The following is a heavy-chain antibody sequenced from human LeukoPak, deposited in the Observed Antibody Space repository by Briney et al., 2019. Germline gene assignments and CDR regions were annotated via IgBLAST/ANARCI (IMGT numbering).Heavy chain of an antibody. CDR3: ARFGSGRTFFYLDN. CDR1: KFTFIGYW. V-gene: IGHV3-7*01. CDR2: INQDGSEE. Sequence: GGSRRLSCAASKFTFIGYWMTWVRQPPGKGLEWVANINQDGSEEYYVDSVKGRFAISRDIAKNSLYLQMNSLRDEDTAVYYCARFGSGRTFFYLDNWGQGSLVTVSS. J-gene: IGHJ4*02. D-gene: IGHD3-10*01.